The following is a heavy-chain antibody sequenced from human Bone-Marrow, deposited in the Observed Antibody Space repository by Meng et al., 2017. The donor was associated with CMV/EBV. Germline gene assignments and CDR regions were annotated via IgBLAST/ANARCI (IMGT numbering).Heavy chain of an antibody. V-gene: IGHV1-18*01. J-gene: IGHJ6*02. CDR3: ARERGCCSSINRFKEGMDV. Sequence: ASVKVSCKASGYTFTSYGIRWVRQAPGQGLEWMGGISAYNGNTNYAQKLQGRDTMTTDTSTSRDYMELRSLRAEDTATYDCARERGCCSSINRFKEGMDVWGQGSTVTVPS. CDR1: GYTFTSYG. D-gene: IGHD2-2*01. CDR2: ISAYNGNT.